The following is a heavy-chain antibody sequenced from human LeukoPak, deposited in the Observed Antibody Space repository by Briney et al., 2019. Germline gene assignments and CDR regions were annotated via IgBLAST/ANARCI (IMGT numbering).Heavy chain of an antibody. D-gene: IGHD6-13*01. CDR2: IYPGGSDT. J-gene: IGHJ4*02. V-gene: IGHV5-51*01. Sequence: GESLKISCKGSGYSVTSYWIGWVRQMPGKGLEWMGIIYPGGSDTRYSPSFQGQVTISADKSISTAYLQWSSLKASDTAMYYCARHREYGLKLVSFDYWGQGTLVTVSS. CDR3: ARHREYGLKLVSFDY. CDR1: GYSVTSYW.